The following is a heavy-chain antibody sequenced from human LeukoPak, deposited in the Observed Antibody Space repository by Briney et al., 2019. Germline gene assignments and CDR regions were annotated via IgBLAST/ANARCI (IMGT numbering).Heavy chain of an antibody. D-gene: IGHD2-21*02. CDR1: GGSFTNYY. Sequence: PSETLSLTCSVSGGSFTNYYWSWIRQSPEKGLEWIAYVFYTGSTNYNPSLKSRVTISLDTSKNQFSLKLSSVTAADTAVYYCARDTHIVVVTAIRASKYYFDYWGQGTLVTVSS. CDR3: ARDTHIVVVTAIRASKYYFDY. J-gene: IGHJ4*02. V-gene: IGHV4-59*12. CDR2: VFYTGST.